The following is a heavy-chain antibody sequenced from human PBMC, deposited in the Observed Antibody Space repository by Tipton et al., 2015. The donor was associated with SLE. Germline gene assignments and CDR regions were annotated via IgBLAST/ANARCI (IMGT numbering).Heavy chain of an antibody. J-gene: IGHJ4*02. CDR2: INWNGDNT. CDR3: ARSARQGGNGGFDY. CDR1: GFNFDDYG. Sequence: SLRLSCAASGFNFDDYGMSWVRQPPGKGLEWVSGINWNGDNTGYADSVKGRFTISRDNAKNSLYLQMNSLRAEDTALYYCARSARQGGNGGFDYWGQGTLVTVSS. V-gene: IGHV3-20*04. D-gene: IGHD6-6*01.